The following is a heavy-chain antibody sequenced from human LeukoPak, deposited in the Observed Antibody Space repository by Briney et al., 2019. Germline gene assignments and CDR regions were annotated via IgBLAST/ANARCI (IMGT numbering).Heavy chain of an antibody. J-gene: IGHJ4*02. CDR2: INPNSGGT. V-gene: IGHV1-2*02. CDR1: GYTFTGYY. D-gene: IGHD6-13*01. CDR3: ARATGKQLVRLDY. Sequence: EASAKVSCKASGYTFTGYYMYWVRQAPGQGLEWMGWINPNSGGTNYAQKFQGRVTMTRDTSISTAYMELSRLRSDDTAVYYCARATGKQLVRLDYWGQGTLVTVSS.